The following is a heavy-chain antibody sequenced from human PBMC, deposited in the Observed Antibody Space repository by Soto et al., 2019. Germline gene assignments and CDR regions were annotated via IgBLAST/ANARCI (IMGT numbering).Heavy chain of an antibody. J-gene: IGHJ4*02. CDR2: ISSSSSYI. CDR1: GFTFSSYS. D-gene: IGHD2-15*01. CDR3: ARDKDAAVVVAATPIDY. V-gene: IGHV3-21*01. Sequence: EVQLVESGGGLVKPGGSLRLSCAASGFTFSSYSMNWVRQAPGKGLEWVSSISSSSSYIYYADSVKGRFTISRDNAKNSLYLQMNSLRAEDTAVYCCARDKDAAVVVAATPIDYWGQGTLVTVSS.